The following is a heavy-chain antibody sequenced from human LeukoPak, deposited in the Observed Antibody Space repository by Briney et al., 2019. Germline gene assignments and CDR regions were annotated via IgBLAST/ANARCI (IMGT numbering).Heavy chain of an antibody. CDR2: ICYSGST. J-gene: IGHJ4*02. D-gene: IGHD3-22*01. Sequence: SETLSLTCTVSGGSISSSSYYWGWIRQPPGKGLEWIGSICYSGSTYYNPSLKSRVTISVDTSKNQFSLKLSSVTAADTAVYYCARHTQPACSYYYDSSGPGPYWFLMDYFDYWGQGTLVTVSS. V-gene: IGHV4-39*01. CDR3: ARHTQPACSYYYDSSGPGPYWFLMDYFDY. CDR1: GGSISSSSYY.